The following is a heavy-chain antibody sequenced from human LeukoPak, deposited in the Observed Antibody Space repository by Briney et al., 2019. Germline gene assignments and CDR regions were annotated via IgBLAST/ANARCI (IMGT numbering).Heavy chain of an antibody. D-gene: IGHD3-10*01. CDR2: ISSDGSST. J-gene: IGHJ4*02. V-gene: IGHV3-74*01. Sequence: GGSLRLSCAASGFTFSSYAMSWVRQAPGKGLVWVSRISSDGSSTIYADSVKGRFTISRDNAKNTLYLQMNSLRAEDTAVYYCARLGSGSTLDCWGQGILVTVSS. CDR1: GFTFSSYA. CDR3: ARLGSGSTLDC.